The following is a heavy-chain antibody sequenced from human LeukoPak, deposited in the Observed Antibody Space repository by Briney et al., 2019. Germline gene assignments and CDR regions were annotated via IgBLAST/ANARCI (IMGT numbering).Heavy chain of an antibody. D-gene: IGHD3-9*01. J-gene: IGHJ4*02. CDR1: GGSISSGSYY. CDR2: IYTSGST. V-gene: IGHV4-61*02. Sequence: SETLSHTCTVSGGSISSGSYYWSWIRQPAGKGLEWIGRIYTSGSTNYNPSLKSRVTISVDTSKNQFSLKLSSVTAADTAVYYCARESPHYDILTGYYTGGDYFDYWGQGTLVTVSS. CDR3: ARESPHYDILTGYYTGGDYFDY.